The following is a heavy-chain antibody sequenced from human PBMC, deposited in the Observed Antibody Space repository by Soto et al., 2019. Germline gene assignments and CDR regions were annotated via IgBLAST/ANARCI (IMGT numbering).Heavy chain of an antibody. J-gene: IGHJ4*02. D-gene: IGHD3-10*01. CDR2: ISYDGSNK. V-gene: IGHV3-30*18. CDR3: AKFWFGELKDYFDY. Sequence: WGSLRLSCAASGFTFSSYGMHWVRQAPGKGLEWVAVISYDGSNKYYADSVKGRFTISRDNSKNTLYLQMNSLRAEDTAVYYCAKFWFGELKDYFDYWGQGTLVTVSS. CDR1: GFTFSSYG.